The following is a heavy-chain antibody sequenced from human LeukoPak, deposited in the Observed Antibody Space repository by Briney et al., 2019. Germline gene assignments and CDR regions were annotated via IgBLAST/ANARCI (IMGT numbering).Heavy chain of an antibody. D-gene: IGHD1-26*01. CDR1: GGSISSSSYY. CDR3: ARSYSGSYYYYYYMDV. Sequence: PSETLSLTCTVSGGSISSSSYYWGWIRQPPGKGLEWIGSIYYSGSTYYNPSLKSRVTISVDTSKNQFSLKLSSVTAADTAVYYCARSYSGSYYYYYYMDVWGKGTTVTVSS. J-gene: IGHJ6*03. CDR2: IYYSGST. V-gene: IGHV4-39*01.